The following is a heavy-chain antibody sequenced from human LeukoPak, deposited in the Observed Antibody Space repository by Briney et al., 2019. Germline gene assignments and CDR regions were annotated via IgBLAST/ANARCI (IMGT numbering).Heavy chain of an antibody. CDR1: GYTFTSYG. D-gene: IGHD6-19*01. CDR3: ARAPSIGVAGAVRFGDY. CDR2: ISAYNGNT. J-gene: IGHJ4*02. V-gene: IGHV1-18*01. Sequence: ASVKVSCKASGYTFTSYGISWVRQAPGQGLEWMGWISAYNGNTNYAQKLQGRVTMTTDTSTSTAYMELRSLRSDDTAVYYCARAPSIGVAGAVRFGDYWGQGTLVTVSS.